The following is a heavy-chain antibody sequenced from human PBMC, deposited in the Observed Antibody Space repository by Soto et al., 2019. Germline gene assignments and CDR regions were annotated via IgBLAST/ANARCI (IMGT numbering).Heavy chain of an antibody. V-gene: IGHV4-59*01. D-gene: IGHD4-17*01. J-gene: IGHJ3*02. Sequence: QVQLQESGPGLVKPSETLSLTCTVSGGSISSYYWSWIRQPPGKGLEWIGNIYYYGSTNYNPSPKGRVTKSLDTSKNQASLKLSSVTAADTAVYYCARDGGTTVVSRAFDMWGQGTMGTVS. CDR3: ARDGGTTVVSRAFDM. CDR2: IYYYGST. CDR1: GGSISSYY.